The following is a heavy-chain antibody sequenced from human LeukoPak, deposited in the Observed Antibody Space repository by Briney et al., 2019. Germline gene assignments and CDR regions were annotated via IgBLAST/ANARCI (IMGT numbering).Heavy chain of an antibody. CDR2: ISDDGSNK. J-gene: IGHJ4*02. CDR3: ARHYGDYTIDY. CDR1: EFTFSSYS. V-gene: IGHV3-30*03. D-gene: IGHD4-17*01. Sequence: GGSLRLSCAASEFTFSSYSMNWVRQAPGKGLEWVAVISDDGSNKYYADSVKGRFTISRDNSKNTLYLQMNSLRAEDTAVYYCARHYGDYTIDYWGQGTLVTVSS.